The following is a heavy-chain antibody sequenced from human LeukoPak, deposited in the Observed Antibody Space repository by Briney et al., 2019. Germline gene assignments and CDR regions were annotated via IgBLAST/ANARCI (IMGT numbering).Heavy chain of an antibody. D-gene: IGHD6-19*01. CDR1: GGTFSSYA. CDR2: IIPIFGTA. V-gene: IGHV1-69*05. CDR3: ARLSGGLWLGLDY. J-gene: IGHJ4*02. Sequence: SVKVSCKASGGTFSSYAISWVRQAPGQGLEWMGRIIPIFGTANYAQKFQGRVTITTDESTSTAYMELSSLRSEDTAVYYCARLSGGLWLGLDYWGQGTLVTVSS.